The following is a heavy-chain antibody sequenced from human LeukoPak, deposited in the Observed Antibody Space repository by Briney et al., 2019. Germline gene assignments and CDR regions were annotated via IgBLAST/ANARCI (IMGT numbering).Heavy chain of an antibody. CDR3: AHLISSPNAFDI. CDR2: INHSGST. V-gene: IGHV4-34*01. D-gene: IGHD6-13*01. CDR1: GGSFSGYY. J-gene: IGHJ3*02. Sequence: SETLSLTCAVYGGSFSGYYWSWIRQPPGKGLEWIGEINHSGSTNYNPSLKSRVTISVDTSKNQFSLKLSSVTAADTAVYCCAHLISSPNAFDIWGQGTMVTVSS.